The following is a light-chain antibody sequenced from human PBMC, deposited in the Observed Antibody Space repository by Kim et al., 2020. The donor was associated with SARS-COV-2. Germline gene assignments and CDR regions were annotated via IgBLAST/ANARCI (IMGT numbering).Light chain of an antibody. CDR1: SSDVGGNNY. Sequence: GQQITISCTGASSDVGGNNYVCYHQQHPGTAPTLMFYDVRNRPSGVSNRFSASTSGNTASLTISGLQAEDEDDYYCSSYTSSSTYVFGTGTKVTVL. V-gene: IGLV2-14*03. CDR2: DVR. J-gene: IGLJ1*01. CDR3: SSYTSSSTYV.